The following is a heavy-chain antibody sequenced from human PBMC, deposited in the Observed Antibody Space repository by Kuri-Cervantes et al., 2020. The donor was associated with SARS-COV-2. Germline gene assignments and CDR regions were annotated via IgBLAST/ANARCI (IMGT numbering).Heavy chain of an antibody. CDR1: GYTFTSYD. CDR3: AHGSGYKTGLDY. CDR2: INPNSGGT. V-gene: IGHV1-2*02. Sequence: ASVKVSCKASGYTFTSYDINWVRQATGQGLEWMGWINPNSGGTNYAQKFQGRVTMTRDTSISTAYMELSSLGSEDTAVYYCAHGSGYKTGLDYWGQGTLVTVSS. J-gene: IGHJ4*02. D-gene: IGHD3-22*01.